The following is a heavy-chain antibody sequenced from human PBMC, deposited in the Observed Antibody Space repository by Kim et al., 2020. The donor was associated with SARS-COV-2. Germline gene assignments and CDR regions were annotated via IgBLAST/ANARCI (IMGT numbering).Heavy chain of an antibody. CDR3: ARDGAGLLWFGELSDAFDI. V-gene: IGHV4-4*07. Sequence: SETLSLTCTVSGGSISSYYWSWIRQPAGKGLEWIGRIYTSGSTNYNPSLKSRVTMSVDTSKNQFSLKLSSVTAADTAVYYCARDGAGLLWFGELSDAFDIWGQGTMVTVSS. CDR2: IYTSGST. J-gene: IGHJ3*02. D-gene: IGHD3-10*01. CDR1: GGSISSYY.